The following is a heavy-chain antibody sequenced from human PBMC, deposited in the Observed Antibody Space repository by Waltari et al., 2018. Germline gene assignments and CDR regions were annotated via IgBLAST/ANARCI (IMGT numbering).Heavy chain of an antibody. D-gene: IGHD1-1*01. CDR3: AKDAGTGFDY. CDR2: ISWNSGSI. V-gene: IGHV3-9*01. CDR1: GFTFDDYA. J-gene: IGHJ4*02. Sequence: EVQLVESGGGLVQPGRSLRLSCAASGFTFDDYAMHWVRQAPGKGLEWGSGISWNSGSIGYADSVKGRFTISRDNAKNSLYLQMNSLRAEDTALYYCAKDAGTGFDYWGQGTLVTVSS.